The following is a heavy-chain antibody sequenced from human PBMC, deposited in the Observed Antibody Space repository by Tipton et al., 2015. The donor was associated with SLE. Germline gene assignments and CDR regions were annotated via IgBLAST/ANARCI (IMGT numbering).Heavy chain of an antibody. Sequence: SLRLSCAASGFTFSDYYMSWIRQAPGKGLEWVSYISSSGSTTFYADSVKGRLTISRDNAKKSLYLHMNNCARVNSSSTIYFDHWGQGTLVTVSS. CDR2: ISSSGSTT. J-gene: IGHJ4*02. CDR1: GFTFSDYY. V-gene: IGHV3-11*01. D-gene: IGHD1-1*01. CDR3: FDH.